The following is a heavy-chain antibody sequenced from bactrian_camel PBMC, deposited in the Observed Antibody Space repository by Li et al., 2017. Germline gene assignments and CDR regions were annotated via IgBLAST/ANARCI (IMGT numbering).Heavy chain of an antibody. D-gene: IGHD3*01. J-gene: IGHJ6*01. V-gene: IGHV3S53*01. CDR2: TDSDGAT. CDR1: GGSITPSH. Sequence: HVQLVESGGGSVQAGGSLRLSCASSGGSITPSHIAWFRQAPGMEREGVAATDSDGATSYADSVKGRFTISKDNQKNTVYLQMSSLKSEDAAMYYCAAQGGGLHFSLPTCENDLASQGQGTQVTVS. CDR3: AAQGGGLHFSLPTCENDLAS.